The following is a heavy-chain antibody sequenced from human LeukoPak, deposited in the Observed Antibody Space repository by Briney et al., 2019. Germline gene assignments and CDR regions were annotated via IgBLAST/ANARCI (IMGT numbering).Heavy chain of an antibody. CDR2: ISGSGGST. Sequence: PGGSLRLSCVASGFTFRSYAMNWVRQAPGKGLEWVSAISGSGGSTYYADSVKGRFTISRDNSKNTLYLQMNSLRAEDTAVYYCAKVTVRGVWFGEPTSFDYWGQGTLVTVSS. D-gene: IGHD3-10*01. V-gene: IGHV3-23*01. J-gene: IGHJ4*02. CDR1: GFTFRSYA. CDR3: AKVTVRGVWFGEPTSFDY.